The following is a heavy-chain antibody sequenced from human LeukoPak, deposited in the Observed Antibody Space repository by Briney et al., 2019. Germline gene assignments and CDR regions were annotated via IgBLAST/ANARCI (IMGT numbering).Heavy chain of an antibody. Sequence: GESLNTSCQGSGYTFNAYWIGLVRQMPGKSLEWMGIIFPGDSDTRYSPSFQGQVTISADKSISTAYLQWSSLKASDTAMYYCARRLTYDSRAYYCLDYWGQGTLVTVSS. J-gene: IGHJ4*02. CDR2: IFPGDSDT. CDR3: ARRLTYDSRAYYCLDY. V-gene: IGHV5-51*01. CDR1: GYTFNAYW. D-gene: IGHD3-22*01.